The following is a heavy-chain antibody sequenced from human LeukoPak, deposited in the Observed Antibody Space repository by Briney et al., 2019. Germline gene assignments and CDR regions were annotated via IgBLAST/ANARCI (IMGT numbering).Heavy chain of an antibody. V-gene: IGHV1-69*05. Sequence: SVKVSCKASGGTFSSYAISWVRQAPGQGLEWMGGIIPIFGTANYAQKFQGRVTITTDESTSTAYMELSSLRSEDTAVYYCARDGVTIFGVVKGAFDIWGQGTMVTVSS. CDR2: IIPIFGTA. D-gene: IGHD3-3*01. CDR3: ARDGVTIFGVVKGAFDI. J-gene: IGHJ3*02. CDR1: GGTFSSYA.